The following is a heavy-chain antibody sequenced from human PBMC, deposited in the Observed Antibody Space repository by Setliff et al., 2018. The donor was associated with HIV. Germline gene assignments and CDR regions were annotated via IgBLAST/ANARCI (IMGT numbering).Heavy chain of an antibody. D-gene: IGHD6-13*01. J-gene: IGHJ4*02. CDR3: ARGFTAAAGPTGY. V-gene: IGHV3-49*04. CDR1: GFTFGDYA. Sequence: LRLSCTASGFTFGDYATSWVRQAPGKGLEWVGFIRSKAYGGTTEYAASVKGRFTISRDNAKNSLYLQMNSLRAEDTAVYYCARGFTAAAGPTGYWGQGTLVTGSS. CDR2: IRSKAYGGTT.